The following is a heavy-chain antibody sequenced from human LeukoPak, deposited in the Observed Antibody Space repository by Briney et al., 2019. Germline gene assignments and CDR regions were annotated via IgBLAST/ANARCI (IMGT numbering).Heavy chain of an antibody. CDR1: GYTVNNYG. CDR3: ARDASQYYYDSGSYPH. D-gene: IGHD3-22*01. J-gene: IGHJ1*01. V-gene: IGHV1-18*01. CDR2: ISAYNGNT. Sequence: ASVKVSCKACGYTVNNYGISWVRQAPGQGLEWMGWISAYNGNTNYAQNLQGRVTMTTDTSTSTAYMELRSLRSDDTAVYYCARDASQYYYDSGSYPHWGQGTLVTVSS.